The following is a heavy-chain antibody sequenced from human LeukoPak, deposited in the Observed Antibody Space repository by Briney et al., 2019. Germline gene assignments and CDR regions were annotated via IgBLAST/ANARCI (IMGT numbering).Heavy chain of an antibody. CDR3: ATDTAGRGAFDI. CDR1: GYTFTSYG. J-gene: IGHJ3*02. D-gene: IGHD5-18*01. V-gene: IGHV1-18*01. Sequence: ASVKVSCKASGYTFTSYGISWVRQAPGQGLEWMGWISAYNGNTNYAQKLQGRVTMTEDTSTDTAYMELSSLRSEDTAVYYCATDTAGRGAFDIWGQGTMVTVSS. CDR2: ISAYNGNT.